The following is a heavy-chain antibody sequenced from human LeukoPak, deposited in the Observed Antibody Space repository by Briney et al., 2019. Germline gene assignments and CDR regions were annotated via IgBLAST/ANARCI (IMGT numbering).Heavy chain of an antibody. D-gene: IGHD3-10*01. Sequence: PSQTLSLTCTVSGGSISSGSYYWSWIRQPAGKGLEWIGRIYTSGSTNYNPSLKSRVTISVDTSKNQFSLKLSSVTAADTAVYYCARAAVLRGVRHFDLWGRGTLVTVSS. CDR1: GGSISSGSYY. CDR2: IYTSGST. J-gene: IGHJ2*01. CDR3: ARAAVLRGVRHFDL. V-gene: IGHV4-61*02.